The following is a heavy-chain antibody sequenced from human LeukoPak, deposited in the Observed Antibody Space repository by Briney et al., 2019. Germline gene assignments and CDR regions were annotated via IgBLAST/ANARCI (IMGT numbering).Heavy chain of an antibody. V-gene: IGHV3-30*01. CDR2: ISFDGSNR. CDR3: ARAGSGWKYYFDY. Sequence: PGGSLTLSCAASGFTFSSYSMHWVRQAPGKGLEWVTIISFDGSNRYYPYSVKGRFTISRDNSKNTLSVQMNSLRAEDTAVYYCARAGSGWKYYFDYWGQGTLVTVSS. CDR1: GFTFSSYS. J-gene: IGHJ4*02. D-gene: IGHD6-19*01.